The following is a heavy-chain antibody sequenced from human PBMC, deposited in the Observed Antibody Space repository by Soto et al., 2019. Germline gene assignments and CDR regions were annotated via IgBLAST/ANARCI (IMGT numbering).Heavy chain of an antibody. D-gene: IGHD3-10*01. V-gene: IGHV3-30-3*01. J-gene: IGHJ4*02. CDR1: GFTFNDYA. CDR3: ARVATLVRGTYYFDY. Sequence: QVQLVESGGGVVQPGRSLRLSCAASGFTFNDYAMHWVRQAPGKGLEWVAVISYDGNNKLYADSVKGRFTISRDNSENTLYLQMNCLRAEDTAVFYCARVATLVRGTYYFDYWGQGTLVIVSS. CDR2: ISYDGNNK.